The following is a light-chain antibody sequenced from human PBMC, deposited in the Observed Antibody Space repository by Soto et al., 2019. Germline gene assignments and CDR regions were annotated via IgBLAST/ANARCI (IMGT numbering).Light chain of an antibody. CDR3: CSYAGRYTYV. CDR1: SSDVGGYNS. J-gene: IGLJ1*01. Sequence: QSVLTQPRSVSGSPGQSVTISCTGTSSDVGGYNSVSWYQHHPGKAPKLMIYDVRKRPSGVPDRFSGSKSDNTASLTISGLXXEXXADYYCCSYAGRYTYVFGTGTKLTVL. V-gene: IGLV2-11*01. CDR2: DVR.